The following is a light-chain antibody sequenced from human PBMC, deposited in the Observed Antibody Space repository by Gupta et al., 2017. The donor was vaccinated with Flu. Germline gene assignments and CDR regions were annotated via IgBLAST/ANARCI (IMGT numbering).Light chain of an antibody. Sequence: QSALTQPASVSGSPGQSITISCTGISSDVGGYKSVSWYQQHPGKAPRLMIYEVTNRPSGVSDRFSGSKSGNTASLTSSGLQPEDEADYYCSSFTTTRAVFGGGTKLTVL. J-gene: IGLJ2*01. CDR1: SSDVGGYKS. CDR2: EVT. CDR3: SSFTTTRAV. V-gene: IGLV2-14*01.